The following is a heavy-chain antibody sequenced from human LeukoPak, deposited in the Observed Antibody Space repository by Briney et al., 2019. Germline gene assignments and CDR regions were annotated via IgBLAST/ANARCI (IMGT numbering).Heavy chain of an antibody. CDR2: IKQDGSEK. V-gene: IGHV3-7*02. Sequence: PGGSLRLSCAASGFSFRSYWMNWVCQAPGKGLEWVANIKQDGSEKYYVDSVKGRFTISRDNAKNSLYLQMNSLRAEDTAVYYCVPGSHWGQGTLVTVSS. D-gene: IGHD1-26*01. J-gene: IGHJ4*02. CDR1: GFSFRSYW. CDR3: VPGSH.